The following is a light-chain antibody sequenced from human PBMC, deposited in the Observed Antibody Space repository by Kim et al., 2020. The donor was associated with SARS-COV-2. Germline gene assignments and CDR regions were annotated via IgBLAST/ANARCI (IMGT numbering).Light chain of an antibody. CDR2: DAS. J-gene: IGKJ5*01. Sequence: DIQMTQSPSSLSASVGDRVTITCRASQGIRNALGWYQQKPGKAPKHLIYDASSLQSGVPSRFSGSRAGAKFTLPISSRLPEDVLANYCRQHNSYPITFGQGTQVDIK. CDR1: QGIRNA. CDR3: RQHNSYPIT. V-gene: IGKV1-17*01.